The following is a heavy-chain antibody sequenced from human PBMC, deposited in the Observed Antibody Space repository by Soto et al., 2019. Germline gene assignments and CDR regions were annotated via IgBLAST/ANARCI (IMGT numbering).Heavy chain of an antibody. CDR3: ARARKRGYSYGTFDY. D-gene: IGHD5-18*01. J-gene: IGHJ4*02. CDR1: GFTFSSYA. Sequence: GGSLRLSCAASGFTFSSYAMHWVRQAPGKGLEWVAVISYDGSNKYYADSVKGRFTISRDNSKNTLYLQMNSLRAEDTAVYYCARARKRGYSYGTFDYWGQGTLVTVSS. CDR2: ISYDGSNK. V-gene: IGHV3-30-3*01.